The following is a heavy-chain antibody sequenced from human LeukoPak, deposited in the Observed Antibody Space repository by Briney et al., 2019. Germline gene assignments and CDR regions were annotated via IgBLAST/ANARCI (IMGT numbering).Heavy chain of an antibody. Sequence: GGSLRLSCAASGFTFDDYAMHWVRQAPGKGLEWVSGISWNSGSIGYADSVKGRFTISRDNAKNSLYLQMNSLRAEDTALYYCAKDIRSYYYGSGSYGYWGQGTLVTVSS. CDR2: ISWNSGSI. D-gene: IGHD3-10*01. CDR3: AKDIRSYYYGSGSYGY. V-gene: IGHV3-9*01. J-gene: IGHJ4*02. CDR1: GFTFDDYA.